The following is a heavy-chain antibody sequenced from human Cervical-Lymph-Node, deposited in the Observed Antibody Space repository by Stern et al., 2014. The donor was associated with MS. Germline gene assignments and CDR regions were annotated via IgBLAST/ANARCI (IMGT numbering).Heavy chain of an antibody. CDR1: GSNFTDYY. Sequence: VQLVESGGGLVQPGGSLRLSCTASGSNFTDYYINWIRQAPGKGLEWVSDISSDGTTIFYADSVKGRFTISRDSAKKSVYLEMNSPRAEDTAVYYCSTFVAYWGQGTVVTVSS. CDR2: ISSDGTTI. V-gene: IGHV3-11*01. CDR3: STFVAY. J-gene: IGHJ4*02.